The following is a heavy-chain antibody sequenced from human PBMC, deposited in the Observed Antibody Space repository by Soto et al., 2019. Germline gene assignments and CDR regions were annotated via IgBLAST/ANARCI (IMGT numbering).Heavy chain of an antibody. CDR3: ARIRVHCSGGSCYLHFDS. CDR1: GFSLSNARMG. CDR2: IFSNHEK. J-gene: IGHJ4*02. Sequence: QVTLKESGPVLVKPTEPLTLTCTVSGFSLSNARMGVSWIRQPPGKALEWLAHIFSNHEKSYSTSLKSRLTISKDTSKRQVVLTMTNMDPVDTATYYCARIRVHCSGGSCYLHFDSWGQGTLVTVSS. V-gene: IGHV2-26*01. D-gene: IGHD2-15*01.